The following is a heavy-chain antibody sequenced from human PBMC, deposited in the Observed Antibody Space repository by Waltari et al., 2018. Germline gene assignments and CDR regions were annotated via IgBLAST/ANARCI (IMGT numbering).Heavy chain of an antibody. V-gene: IGHV4-34*01. CDR3: GRAPATSWFGYSVY. Sequence: QVQLQQWGAGLLKPSETLSLTCGESGASFGGFYWSWIRQAPGKGLEWIGDITHTGDSNINPALKSRLTISVDTSKRQFSLELTSVTPADTAVYYCGRAPATSWFGYSVYWGLGTVVTVSS. J-gene: IGHJ4*02. D-gene: IGHD2-2*01. CDR2: ITHTGDS. CDR1: GASFGGFY.